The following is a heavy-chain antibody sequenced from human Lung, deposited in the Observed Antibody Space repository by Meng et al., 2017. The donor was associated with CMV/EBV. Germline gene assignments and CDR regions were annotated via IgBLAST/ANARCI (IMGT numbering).Heavy chain of an antibody. CDR1: GGTFSSYA. V-gene: IGHV1-69*05. Sequence: SXXVSXKASGGTFSSYAISWVRQAPGQGLEWMGGIIPIFGTANYAQKFQGRVTITTDEYTSTAYMELSSLRSEDTAVYYCARGSSSTSWGFDYWGQGTLVTVSS. CDR3: ARGSSSTSWGFDY. J-gene: IGHJ4*02. CDR2: IIPIFGTA. D-gene: IGHD2-2*01.